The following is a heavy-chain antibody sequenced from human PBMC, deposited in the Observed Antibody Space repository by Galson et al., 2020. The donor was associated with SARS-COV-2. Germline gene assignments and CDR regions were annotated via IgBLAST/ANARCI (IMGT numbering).Heavy chain of an antibody. Sequence: GGSLRLSCAASGFTFDDYAMHWVRQAPGKGLEWVSGISWNSGSIGYADSVKGRFTISRDNAKNSLYLQMNSLRAEDTALYYCATIPSPSDYGDYPIDYWGQGTLVTVSS. CDR3: ATIPSPSDYGDYPIDY. V-gene: IGHV3-9*01. J-gene: IGHJ4*02. D-gene: IGHD4-17*01. CDR2: ISWNSGSI. CDR1: GFTFDDYA.